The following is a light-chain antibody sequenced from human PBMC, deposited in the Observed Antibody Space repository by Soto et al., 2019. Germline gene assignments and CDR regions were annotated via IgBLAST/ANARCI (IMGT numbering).Light chain of an antibody. J-gene: IGKJ1*01. CDR1: QGMSSY. Sequence: AIQLTHSPSSLSASVGDRVTLTCRASQGMSSYLAWYQQKTGKAPKLLIYDASSLESGVPSRFSGSGSGTEFTLTISSLQPDDFATYYCQKYNSYLWTCGQGTKVDI. CDR2: DAS. V-gene: IGKV1-13*02. CDR3: QKYNSYLWT.